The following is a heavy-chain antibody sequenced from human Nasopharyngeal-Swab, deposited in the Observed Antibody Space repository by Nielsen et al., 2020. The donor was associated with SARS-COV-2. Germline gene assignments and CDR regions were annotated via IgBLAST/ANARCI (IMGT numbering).Heavy chain of an antibody. CDR2: ISFDGTDK. CDR1: GFTFTSYA. V-gene: IGHV3-30*18. D-gene: IGHD6-6*01. CDR3: AKDEDSSPSQRGY. Sequence: GGSLRLSCAASGFTFTSYAMNWVRQAPGKGLEWVAFISFDGTDKYYADSVKGRLTISRDNSKNTLSLQMNSLKFEDTAVYYCAKDEDSSPSQRGYWGQGTLVTVSS. J-gene: IGHJ4*02.